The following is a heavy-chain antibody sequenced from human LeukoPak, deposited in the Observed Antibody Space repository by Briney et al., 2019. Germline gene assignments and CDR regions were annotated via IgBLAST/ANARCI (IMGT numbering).Heavy chain of an antibody. CDR3: ARDPYVSSGFALDY. J-gene: IGHJ4*02. V-gene: IGHV3-66*01. Sequence: GGSLRLSCAASGFTVSSNYMSWVRQAPGKGLEWVSVIYSGGSTYYADSVKGRFTISRDNSKNTLYLQMNSLRAEDTAVYYCARDPYVSSGFALDYWGQGTLVTVSS. CDR2: IYSGGST. CDR1: GFTVSSNY. D-gene: IGHD3-22*01.